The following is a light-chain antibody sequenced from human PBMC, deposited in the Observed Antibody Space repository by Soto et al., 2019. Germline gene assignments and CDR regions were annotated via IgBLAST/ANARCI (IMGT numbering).Light chain of an antibody. Sequence: QSVLTQSPSASGTPGQRVSFSCSGSTSNIGTNTVSWYQHVPGTAPKLLIYSNDQRPSAVPGRFSGSKSGTSASLAISGLLSEDEADYYCATWDDSLNVVFGGGTKLTVL. V-gene: IGLV1-44*01. CDR2: SND. CDR1: TSNIGTNT. CDR3: ATWDDSLNVV. J-gene: IGLJ2*01.